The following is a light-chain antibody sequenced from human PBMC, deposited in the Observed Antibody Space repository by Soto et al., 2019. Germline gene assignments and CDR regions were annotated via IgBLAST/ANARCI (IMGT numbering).Light chain of an antibody. CDR1: QTLSRSW. V-gene: IGKV3-20*01. CDR2: GAS. CDR3: QQYDRPPIT. Sequence: EVVLTQSPGTLSLSPGERATLSCQATQTLSRSWLAWYQHKPGQAPRLLVSGASRSATGNRNKFSGGGAGTDITLTISRLQPEDSALYYCQQYDRPPITFGQGTRLEMK. J-gene: IGKJ5*01.